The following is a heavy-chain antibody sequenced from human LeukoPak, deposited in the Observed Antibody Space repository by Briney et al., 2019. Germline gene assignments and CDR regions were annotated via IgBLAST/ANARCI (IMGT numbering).Heavy chain of an antibody. V-gene: IGHV3-21*01. J-gene: IGHJ4*02. CDR1: GFTFSNYW. CDR3: AREGDSRFDY. CDR2: ISSSSSYI. Sequence: GGSLRLSCAASGFTFSNYWMHWVRQAPGKGLEWVSSISSSSSYIYYADSVKGRFTTSRDNAKNSLYLQMNSLRAEDTAVYYCAREGDSRFDYWGQGTLVTVSS. D-gene: IGHD3-16*01.